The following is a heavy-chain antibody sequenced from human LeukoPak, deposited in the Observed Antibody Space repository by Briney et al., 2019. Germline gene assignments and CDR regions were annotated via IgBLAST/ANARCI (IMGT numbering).Heavy chain of an antibody. CDR2: INSDGSWT. CDR3: AKSGAAAGYYYYGMDV. CDR1: GNYW. V-gene: IGHV3-74*01. D-gene: IGHD6-13*01. J-gene: IGHJ6*02. Sequence: GGSLRLSCAASGNYWMHWVRQVPGKGLVWVSHINSDGSWTSYADSVKGRFTISKDNAKNTVYLQMNSLRAEDTAVYYCAKSGAAAGYYYYGMDVWGQGTTVTVSS.